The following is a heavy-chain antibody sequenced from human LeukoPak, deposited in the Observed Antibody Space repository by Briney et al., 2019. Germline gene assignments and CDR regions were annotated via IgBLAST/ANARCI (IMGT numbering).Heavy chain of an antibody. J-gene: IGHJ5*02. Sequence: ASVKVSCKASGYTFTSYGISWVRQAPGQGLEWMGLINAYNGNTNNAQKLQGRVTMTTDTSTRKAYMERRSLRSDDTAVYYCASTAPGSGYYQPPNWFEPWGQGNLVTVSS. CDR1: GYTFTSYG. CDR3: ASTAPGSGYYQPPNWFEP. CDR2: INAYNGNT. V-gene: IGHV1-18*01. D-gene: IGHD3-22*01.